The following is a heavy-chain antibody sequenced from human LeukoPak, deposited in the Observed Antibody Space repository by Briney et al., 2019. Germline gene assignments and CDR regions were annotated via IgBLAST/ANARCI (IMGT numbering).Heavy chain of an antibody. CDR1: GFIFSSYA. D-gene: IGHD2-2*01. CDR3: ATTQDCSSASCYRPFDC. CDR2: ISSDGSNK. V-gene: IGHV3-30*04. Sequence: GGSLSLSCAASGFIFSSYAMHWVRQAPGKGLEWVAVISSDGSNKDYVDSVKGRFTISRDNSQNTLYLQMNSLRVEVTAIYYCATTQDCSSASCYRPFDCWGQGTLVTVSS. J-gene: IGHJ4*02.